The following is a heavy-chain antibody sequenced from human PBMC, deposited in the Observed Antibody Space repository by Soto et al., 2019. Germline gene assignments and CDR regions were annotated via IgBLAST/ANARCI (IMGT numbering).Heavy chain of an antibody. J-gene: IGHJ3*02. V-gene: IGHV3-30*18. CDR3: AKDRVGDSSGWRLDAFDI. Sequence: QVQLVESGGGVVQPGRSLRLSCAASGFTFSSYGMHWVRQAPGKGLEWVAVISYDGSNKYYADSVKGRFTISRDNSKNTLYLQMNSLRAEDTAVYYCAKDRVGDSSGWRLDAFDIWGQGTMVTVSS. D-gene: IGHD6-19*01. CDR2: ISYDGSNK. CDR1: GFTFSSYG.